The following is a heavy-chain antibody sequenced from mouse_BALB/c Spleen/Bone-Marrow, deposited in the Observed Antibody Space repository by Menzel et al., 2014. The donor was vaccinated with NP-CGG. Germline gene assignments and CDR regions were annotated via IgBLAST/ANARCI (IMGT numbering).Heavy chain of an antibody. CDR3: ARDRAAHYYGSSFYFDY. D-gene: IGHD1-1*01. J-gene: IGHJ2*01. Sequence: EVMLVESGGGLVKPGGSLKLSCAASGFTFSDYYMYWVRQTPEKRLEWVATISDGGSYTYYPDSVKGRFTISRDNAKNNPYLQMSSLKSEDTAMYYCARDRAAHYYGSSFYFDYWGQGTTLTVSS. V-gene: IGHV5-4*02. CDR1: GFTFSDYY. CDR2: ISDGGSYT.